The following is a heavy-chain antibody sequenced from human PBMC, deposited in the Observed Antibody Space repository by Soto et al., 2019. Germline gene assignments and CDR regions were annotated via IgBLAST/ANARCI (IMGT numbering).Heavy chain of an antibody. D-gene: IGHD3-10*01. Sequence: PSETLSLTCTVSGGSISSYYWSWIRQPPGKGLEWIGEIYHTGTTNYNPSLKSRVTISLDKSNNRFSLNVNSVTAADTAVYYCASALVGAFDVWGQGTMVTVSS. J-gene: IGHJ3*01. V-gene: IGHV4-59*12. CDR3: ASALVGAFDV. CDR1: GGSISSYY. CDR2: IYHTGTT.